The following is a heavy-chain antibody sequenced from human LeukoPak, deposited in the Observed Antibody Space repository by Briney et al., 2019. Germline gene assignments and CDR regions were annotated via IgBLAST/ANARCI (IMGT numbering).Heavy chain of an antibody. Sequence: GESLKISCRASGYSFTTYWIGWVRQMPGKGLEWMGVIYPGDSDTRYSPSFQGQVTISADKSISTAYLQWSSLKASDTAMYYCARRSCTNGVCYYYFDYWGQGTLVTVSS. CDR2: IYPGDSDT. CDR3: ARRSCTNGVCYYYFDY. CDR1: GYSFTTYW. D-gene: IGHD2-8*01. V-gene: IGHV5-51*01. J-gene: IGHJ4*02.